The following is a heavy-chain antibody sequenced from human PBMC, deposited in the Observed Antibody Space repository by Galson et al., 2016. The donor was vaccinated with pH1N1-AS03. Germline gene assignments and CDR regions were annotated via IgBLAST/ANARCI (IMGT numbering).Heavy chain of an antibody. J-gene: IGHJ6*02. Sequence: QSGAEVKKPGESLRISCKGSGYSFTSYWISWVRQMPGKGLEWMGRTDPSNSYTNYSPSFHGHVTISADESISTAYLQWSSLKASDTAMYYCARVSCSSTTCSPYYYGMDVWGQGTTVTVSS. CDR2: TDPSNSYT. D-gene: IGHD2-2*01. V-gene: IGHV5-10-1*01. CDR1: GYSFTSYW. CDR3: ARVSCSSTTCSPYYYGMDV.